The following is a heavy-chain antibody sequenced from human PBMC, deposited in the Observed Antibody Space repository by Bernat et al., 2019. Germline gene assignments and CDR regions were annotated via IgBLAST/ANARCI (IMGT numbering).Heavy chain of an antibody. J-gene: IGHJ4*02. CDR3: SEPGQTLQNRPKTIKDYFDY. Sequence: EVQLLESGGGLVEPGGSLRLSCAASGFTFSSYAMTWVRQAPGKGLEWVSAITGSGGSTNYADSVKGRFTISRDNSGNTLYLQMNNLRAEDTAVYYWSEPGQTLQNRPKTIKDYFDYLGQGTLVP. D-gene: IGHD3-9*01. V-gene: IGHV3-23*01. CDR2: ITGSGGST. CDR1: GFTFSSYA.